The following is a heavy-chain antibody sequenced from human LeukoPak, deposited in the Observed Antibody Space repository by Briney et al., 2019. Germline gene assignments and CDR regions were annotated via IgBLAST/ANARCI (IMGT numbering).Heavy chain of an antibody. CDR1: GGSMSSYY. V-gene: IGHV4-59*01. CDR3: ARGGWYEDY. Sequence: SETLSLNCTVSGGSMSSYYWSWFRQPPGKGLEWIGYIYYSGSTNYNPSLKSRVTISVDTSKNRFSLKLSSVTAADTAVYYCARGGWYEDYWGQGTLVTVSS. D-gene: IGHD6-19*01. J-gene: IGHJ4*02. CDR2: IYYSGST.